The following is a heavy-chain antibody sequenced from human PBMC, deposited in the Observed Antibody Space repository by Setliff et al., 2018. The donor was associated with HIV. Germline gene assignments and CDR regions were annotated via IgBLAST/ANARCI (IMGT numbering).Heavy chain of an antibody. Sequence: SETLSLTCAVYGGSFSGYYWSWIRQPPGKGLEWIGEINHSGSTNYNPSLKSRVTISVDTSKNQFSLKLSSVTAADTAVFYCARLTTTYYYDSSAYYHTVWGQGTLVTVSS. D-gene: IGHD3-22*01. V-gene: IGHV4-34*01. CDR2: INHSGST. J-gene: IGHJ4*02. CDR1: GGSFSGYY. CDR3: ARLTTTYYYDSSAYYHTV.